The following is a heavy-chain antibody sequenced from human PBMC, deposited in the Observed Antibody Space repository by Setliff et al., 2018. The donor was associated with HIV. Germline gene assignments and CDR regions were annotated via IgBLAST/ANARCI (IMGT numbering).Heavy chain of an antibody. V-gene: IGHV1-69*13. CDR1: GHTFTSYG. CDR3: ARDQPTVYYTSWYDSGEYNWFDP. J-gene: IGHJ5*02. D-gene: IGHD6-13*01. CDR2: IIPIFGTA. Sequence: SVKVSCKASGHTFTSYGISWVRQAPGQGLEWMGGIIPIFGTANYAQKFQGRVTITADASTSTAYMELSSLSSEDTAVYYCARDQPTVYYTSWYDSGEYNWFDPWGQGTLVTVSS.